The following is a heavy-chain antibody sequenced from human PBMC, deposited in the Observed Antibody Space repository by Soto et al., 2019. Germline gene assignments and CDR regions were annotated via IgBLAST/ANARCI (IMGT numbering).Heavy chain of an antibody. CDR2: ISGSGGST. CDR1: GFTFSSYA. V-gene: IGHV3-23*01. Sequence: GGSLRLSCAASGFTFSSYAMSWVRQAPGKGLEWVSAISGSGGSTYYADSVKGRFTISRDNSKNTLYLQMNSLRAEDTAVYYCAKSVVRGVFYYYYYGMDVWGQGTTVTVS. J-gene: IGHJ6*02. CDR3: AKSVVRGVFYYYYYGMDV. D-gene: IGHD3-10*01.